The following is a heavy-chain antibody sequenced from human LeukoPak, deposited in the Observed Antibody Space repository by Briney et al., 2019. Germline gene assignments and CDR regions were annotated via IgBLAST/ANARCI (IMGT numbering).Heavy chain of an antibody. Sequence: ASVKVSCMASEYIFTAYYMHWVRQAPGQGLEWMGWINPNSGGTNYAQKFQGRVTMTRDTSFSTAYMELSRLRSDDAAVYYCARGPSRGVLDYWGQGTLVTVSS. J-gene: IGHJ4*02. V-gene: IGHV1-2*02. D-gene: IGHD3-10*01. CDR3: ARGPSRGVLDY. CDR1: EYIFTAYY. CDR2: INPNSGGT.